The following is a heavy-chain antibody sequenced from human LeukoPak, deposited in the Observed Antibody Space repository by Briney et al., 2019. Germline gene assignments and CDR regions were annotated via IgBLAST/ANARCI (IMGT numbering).Heavy chain of an antibody. Sequence: ASVKVSCKASGYTFTAYYMHWVRQAPGQGLEWMGWIHPNSGGTNYAQKFQGRVTMTTDTSTSTAYMELRSLRSDDTALYFCARFISGYYYYFDSWGQGTLVTVSS. CDR3: ARFISGYYYYFDS. D-gene: IGHD5-12*01. CDR2: IHPNSGGT. J-gene: IGHJ4*02. CDR1: GYTFTAYY. V-gene: IGHV1-2*02.